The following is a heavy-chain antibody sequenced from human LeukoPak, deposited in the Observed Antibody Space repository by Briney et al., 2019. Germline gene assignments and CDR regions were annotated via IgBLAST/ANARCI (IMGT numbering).Heavy chain of an antibody. J-gene: IGHJ4*02. CDR3: ARGREGSLDY. CDR1: GFTFSSFS. V-gene: IGHV3-21*01. CDR2: IGSSSSYI. Sequence: GGSLRLSCAASGFTFSSFSMNWVRQAPGKGLEWVSSIGSSSSYIYYADSVKGRFTISRDNAKNSLYLQMNSLRAEDTAVYYCARGREGSLDYWGQGTLVTVSS. D-gene: IGHD3-10*01.